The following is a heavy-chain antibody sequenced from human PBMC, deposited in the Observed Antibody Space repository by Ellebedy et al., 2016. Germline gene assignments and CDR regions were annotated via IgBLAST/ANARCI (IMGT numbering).Heavy chain of an antibody. D-gene: IGHD2-15*01. CDR2: INPNSGGT. V-gene: IGHV1-2*04. Sequence: ASVKVSCKASGYTFTSYGISWVRQAPGQGLEWMGWINPNSGGTNYAQKFQGWVTMTRDTSISTAYMELSRLRSDDTAVYYCARDEGYCSGGSCFNWFDPWGQGTLVTVSS. CDR1: GYTFTSYG. CDR3: ARDEGYCSGGSCFNWFDP. J-gene: IGHJ5*02.